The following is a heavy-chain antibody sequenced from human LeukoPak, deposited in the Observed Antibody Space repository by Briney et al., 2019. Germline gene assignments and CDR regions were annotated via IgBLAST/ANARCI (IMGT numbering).Heavy chain of an antibody. CDR1: GYTFTNYD. CDR2: MSPDRGLT. J-gene: IGHJ4*02. V-gene: IGHV1-8*01. CDR3: ARGEPQNNTRDY. Sequence: ASVKVSCKASGYTFTNYDINWVRQAPGQGLEWMGWMSPDRGLTGYAQKFQGRVTMTGNTSISTVYMELSGLTSEDTAVYYCARGEPQNNTRDYWGQGTLVTVSS. D-gene: IGHD1/OR15-1a*01.